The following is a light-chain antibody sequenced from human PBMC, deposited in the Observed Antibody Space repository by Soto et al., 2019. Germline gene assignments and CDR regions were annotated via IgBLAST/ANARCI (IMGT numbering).Light chain of an antibody. CDR1: NIGGKS. CDR2: DDR. J-gene: IGLJ2*01. V-gene: IGLV3-21*02. CDR3: QVWDRSSDVV. Sequence: SYDLTQPPAVSVAPGQTATIPCGGSNIGGKSVHWYRQRPDQAPVVVLYDDRDRPSGIPERLSGSNSGDTATLTISRVEAGDEADYYCQVWDRSSDVVFGGGTKVTVL.